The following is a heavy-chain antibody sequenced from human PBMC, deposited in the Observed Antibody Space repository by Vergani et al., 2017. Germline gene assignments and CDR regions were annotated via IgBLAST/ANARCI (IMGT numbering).Heavy chain of an antibody. Sequence: EVQLLESGGGLVQPGGSLRLSCAASGFTFSSYAMSWVRQAPGKGLEWVSAISGSGGSTYYADSVKGRFTISRDNSKNTLYLQMNSLRAEDTAVYYCAKDHLEYSGSYFLSDVDYWGQGTLVTVSS. J-gene: IGHJ4*02. D-gene: IGHD1-26*01. CDR2: ISGSGGST. V-gene: IGHV3-23*01. CDR3: AKDHLEYSGSYFLSDVDY. CDR1: GFTFSSYA.